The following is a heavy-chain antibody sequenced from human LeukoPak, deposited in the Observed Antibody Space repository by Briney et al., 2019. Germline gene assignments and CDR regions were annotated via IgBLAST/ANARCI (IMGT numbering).Heavy chain of an antibody. CDR2: IIPILGTA. D-gene: IGHD5-12*01. V-gene: IGHV1-69*13. J-gene: IGHJ5*02. Sequence: SVKVSCKASGYTFTSYGISWVRQAPGQGLEWMGGIIPILGTANYAQKFQGRVTITADESTSTAYMELSSLRSEDTALYYCARGGSGYDYSFSWGQGTLVTVSS. CDR3: ARGGSGYDYSFS. CDR1: GYTFTSYG.